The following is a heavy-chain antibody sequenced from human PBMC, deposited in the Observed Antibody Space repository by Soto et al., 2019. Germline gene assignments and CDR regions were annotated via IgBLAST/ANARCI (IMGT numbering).Heavy chain of an antibody. J-gene: IGHJ3*02. V-gene: IGHV1-69*01. Sequence: QVQLVQSGAEVKKPGSSVKVSCKASGGTFSSHGISWVRQAPGQGLEWMGGIIPILVTPNYAQKFQGRVTLTADEFTSTAYMELSSLRPEDTAVYYCARETRPDYFDSSGYPDAFDIWGQGTMVTVSS. CDR2: IIPILVTP. CDR1: GGTFSSHG. D-gene: IGHD3-22*01. CDR3: ARETRPDYFDSSGYPDAFDI.